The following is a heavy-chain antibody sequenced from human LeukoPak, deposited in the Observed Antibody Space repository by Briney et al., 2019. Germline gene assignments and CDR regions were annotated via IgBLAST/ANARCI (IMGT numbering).Heavy chain of an antibody. V-gene: IGHV1-24*01. CDR1: GYTLTELS. D-gene: IGHD1-26*01. Sequence: ASVKVSCKVSGYTLTELSMHWVRQAPGKGLEWMGGFDPEDGETIYAQKFQGRVTMTEDTSTDTAYMELSSLRSEDTAVYYCAATIRGIVGAPWFDYWGQGTLVTVSS. J-gene: IGHJ4*02. CDR2: FDPEDGET. CDR3: AATIRGIVGAPWFDY.